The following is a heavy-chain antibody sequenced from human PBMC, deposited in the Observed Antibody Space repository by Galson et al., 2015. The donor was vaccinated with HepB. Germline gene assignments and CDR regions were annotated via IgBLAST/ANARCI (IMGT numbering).Heavy chain of an antibody. J-gene: IGHJ4*02. Sequence: SLRLSCAASGFTFSNYAMYWVRQAPGKGLEWVAVISYEGSNRYYGDSVKGRFTISRDNSKNTLYLQMNSLRVEDTAVYYCGRGGLRAVAATKRDYWGRRPLVLVSS. CDR1: GFTFSNYA. V-gene: IGHV3-30*04. CDR2: ISYEGSNR. CDR3: GRGGLRAVAATKRDY. D-gene: IGHD6-19*01.